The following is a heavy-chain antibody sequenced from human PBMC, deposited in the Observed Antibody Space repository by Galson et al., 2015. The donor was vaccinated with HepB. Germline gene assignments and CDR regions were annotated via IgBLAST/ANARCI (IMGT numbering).Heavy chain of an antibody. CDR3: ARVYGSGSYGSGMDV. CDR2: IFGGGGT. J-gene: IGHJ6*02. D-gene: IGHD3-10*01. CDR1: GLSVRGDY. Sequence: SLRLSCAASGLSVRGDYMTWVRQAPGKGLEWVSVIFGGGGTYYVNSVKGRCTISRDNSKNTLKLQMNSLRAEDTAVYYCARVYGSGSYGSGMDVWGQGTTVTVS. V-gene: IGHV3-66*01.